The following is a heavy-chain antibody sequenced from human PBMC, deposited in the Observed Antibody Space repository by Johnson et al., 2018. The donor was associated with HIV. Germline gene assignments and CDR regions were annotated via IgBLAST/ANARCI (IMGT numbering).Heavy chain of an antibody. V-gene: IGHV3-43D*03. Sequence: VQLVESGGGVVQPGGSLRLSCAVSGFTFDDYAMHWVRQAPGKGLVWVSLISWDGNSTYYADSVKGRFTISRDNSKNTLHLQMNSLRQDDTAVDYCVRDISGRGGAAFEFWGPGTLVSVSS. J-gene: IGHJ3*01. D-gene: IGHD1-26*01. CDR1: GFTFDDYA. CDR3: VRDISGRGGAAFEF. CDR2: ISWDGNST.